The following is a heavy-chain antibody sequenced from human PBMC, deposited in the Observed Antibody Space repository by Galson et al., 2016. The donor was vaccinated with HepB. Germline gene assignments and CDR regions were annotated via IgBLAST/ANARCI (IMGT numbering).Heavy chain of an antibody. Sequence: SVKVSCKASGGTFSNYFISWVRQAPGQGLEWMAGIILIFGATNYAQRFQGRVTLTADESTRTAYMELSSLRSEDTAIYYCVMDAGSGSFDYWGQGTLVTVSS. CDR1: GGTFSNYF. J-gene: IGHJ4*02. V-gene: IGHV1-69*13. CDR2: IILIFGAT. D-gene: IGHD1-26*01. CDR3: VMDAGSGSFDY.